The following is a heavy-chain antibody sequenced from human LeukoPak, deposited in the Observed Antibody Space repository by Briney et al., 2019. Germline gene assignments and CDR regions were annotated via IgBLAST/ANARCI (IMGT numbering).Heavy chain of an antibody. CDR3: ARDYGPYGSGSTLAV. V-gene: IGHV4-4*07. Sequence: SETLSLTCTVSGGSISSYYWSWIRQPAGKGLEWIGRIYTSGSTNYNPSLKSRVTMSVDTSKNQFSLKLSSVTAADTAVYYCARDYGPYGSGSTLAVWGQGTLVTVSS. CDR2: IYTSGST. CDR1: GGSISSYY. J-gene: IGHJ4*02. D-gene: IGHD3-10*01.